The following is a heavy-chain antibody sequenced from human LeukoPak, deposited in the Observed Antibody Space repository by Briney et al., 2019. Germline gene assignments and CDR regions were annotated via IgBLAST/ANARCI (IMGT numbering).Heavy chain of an antibody. D-gene: IGHD6-13*01. J-gene: IGHJ3*02. CDR3: ARDQRYSSSWEDAFDI. CDR1: GYTFTSYG. Sequence: ASVKVSCKASGYTFTSYGISWVRQAPGQGLEWMGWISAYNGNTNYAQKLQGRVTMTTDTSTSTAYMELRSLISDDTAVYYCARDQRYSSSWEDAFDIWGQGTMVTVSS. V-gene: IGHV1-18*01. CDR2: ISAYNGNT.